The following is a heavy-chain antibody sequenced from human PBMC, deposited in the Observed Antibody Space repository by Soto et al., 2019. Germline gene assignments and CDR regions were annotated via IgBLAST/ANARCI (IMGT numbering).Heavy chain of an antibody. V-gene: IGHV4-31*03. D-gene: IGHD3-10*01. J-gene: IGHJ4*02. CDR1: GGSISSGGYY. Sequence: QVQLQESGPGLVKPSQTLSLTCTVSGGSISSGGYYWSWIRQHPGKGLEWIGYIYYSGSTYYNPSLKCRVTISVDTSKNQFSLKLSSVTAADTAVYYCARRKVKYGSGSYHPAYFDYWGQGTLVTVSS. CDR2: IYYSGST. CDR3: ARRKVKYGSGSYHPAYFDY.